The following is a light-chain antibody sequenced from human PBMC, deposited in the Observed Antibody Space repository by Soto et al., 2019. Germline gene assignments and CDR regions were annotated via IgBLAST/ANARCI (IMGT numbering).Light chain of an antibody. J-gene: IGLJ1*01. CDR3: AAWDDSLNGYV. Sequence: QSVLTQPPSVSEAPRQRVTISCSGSSSNIGNNAVNWYQQFPGKAPKLLIYYDDLLPSGVSDRFSGSKSGTSASLAISGLQSEVESDYYCAAWDDSLNGYVCATGTKVTVL. CDR1: SSNIGNNA. V-gene: IGLV1-36*01. CDR2: YDD.